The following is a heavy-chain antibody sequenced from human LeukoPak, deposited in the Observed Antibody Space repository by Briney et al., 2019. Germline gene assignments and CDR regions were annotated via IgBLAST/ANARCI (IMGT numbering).Heavy chain of an antibody. J-gene: IGHJ3*02. Sequence: SETLSLTCTVSGGSISSYYWSWIRQPPGKGLEWIGYIYYSGSTNYNPSLKSRVTISVDTSKNQFSLKLSSVTAADTAVYYCARDRGDGYTNDAFDIWGQGIMVTVSS. CDR2: IYYSGST. D-gene: IGHD5-24*01. CDR3: ARDRGDGYTNDAFDI. V-gene: IGHV4-59*01. CDR1: GGSISSYY.